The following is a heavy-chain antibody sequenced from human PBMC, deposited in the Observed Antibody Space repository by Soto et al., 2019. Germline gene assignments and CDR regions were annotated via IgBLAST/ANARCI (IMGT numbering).Heavy chain of an antibody. Sequence: QVPLVESGGDVVQPGGYLRLSCAGSGFTFTNYGMHSVRPAPGKGLEWVALTSYDGRNKYYADSVKGRFTISRDNSKNTLYLQMNSLRAEDTGLYYCAKESSPPYCGGWSCYLGGWGYWGQGTLVTVSS. CDR2: TSYDGRNK. D-gene: IGHD2-15*01. V-gene: IGHV3-30*18. CDR3: AKESSPPYCGGWSCYLGGWGY. J-gene: IGHJ4*02. CDR1: GFTFTNYG.